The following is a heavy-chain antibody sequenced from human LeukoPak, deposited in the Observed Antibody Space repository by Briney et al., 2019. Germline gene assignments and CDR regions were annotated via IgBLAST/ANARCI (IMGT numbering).Heavy chain of an antibody. Sequence: PGGSLRLSCAASGFTFSSYAMSWVRQAPGKGLEWVSAISGSGGSTYYADSVKGRFTISRDNSKNTLYLQMNSLRAEDTAVYYCAKFRDSSTWVWFDPWGQGTLVTVSP. CDR1: GFTFSSYA. J-gene: IGHJ5*02. D-gene: IGHD6-13*01. CDR3: AKFRDSSTWVWFDP. CDR2: ISGSGGST. V-gene: IGHV3-23*01.